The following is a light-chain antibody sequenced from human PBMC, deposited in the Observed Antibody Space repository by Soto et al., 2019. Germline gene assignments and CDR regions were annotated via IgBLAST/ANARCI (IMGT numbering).Light chain of an antibody. Sequence: DIQMTQSPSTLSASVGDRVTITCRASQSISNSLAWYQQKPGKAPNLLIYKASSLESGVPSRFSGSGSGTEFTLTISSLQPDDFVTYYCRQYVSYPVTFGGGTKVEMK. V-gene: IGKV1-5*03. CDR3: RQYVSYPVT. J-gene: IGKJ4*01. CDR1: QSISNS. CDR2: KAS.